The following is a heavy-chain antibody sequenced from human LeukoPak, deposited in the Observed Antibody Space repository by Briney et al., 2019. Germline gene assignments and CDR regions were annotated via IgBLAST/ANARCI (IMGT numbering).Heavy chain of an antibody. CDR2: INPNNGDT. CDR3: AEGPIGGGIDAFYK. J-gene: IGHJ3*02. Sequence: ASVKVSCKASGYTFTAYYTHWVRQAPGQGLEWMGWINPNNGDTNYAQKFQGRVTLTRDTSFSTAYMDLSRLGSDDTAIYYCAEGPIGGGIDAFYKWGQGTMVIVSS. CDR1: GYTFTAYY. V-gene: IGHV1-2*02. D-gene: IGHD3-16*01.